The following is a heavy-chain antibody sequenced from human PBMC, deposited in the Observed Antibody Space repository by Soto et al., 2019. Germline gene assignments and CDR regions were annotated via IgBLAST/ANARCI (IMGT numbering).Heavy chain of an antibody. D-gene: IGHD6-13*01. V-gene: IGHV1-18*01. J-gene: IGHJ5*02. CDR3: AGLSGEQQGFDP. CDR1: GYTFTSYG. Sequence: QVQLVQSGAEVKKPGASVKVSCKASGYTFTSYGISWVRQAPGQGLEWMGWISAYNGNTNSAQMVKARVTMTTDTSPSTASMELRSLRSDETAVYYCAGLSGEQQGFDPWGQGTLVTVSS. CDR2: ISAYNGNT.